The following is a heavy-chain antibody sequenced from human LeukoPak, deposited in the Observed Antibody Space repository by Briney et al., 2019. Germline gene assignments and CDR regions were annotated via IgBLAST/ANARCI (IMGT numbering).Heavy chain of an antibody. CDR1: GFTFSSYS. V-gene: IGHV3-48*01. Sequence: PGGSLRLSSAASGFTFSSYSMNWVRQAPGNGQEWVTYISSSSSTIYYADSVKGRFTISRDNAKNSLYLQMNSLRAEDTAVYYCARIRITMVRGGQEYYYYMEVWGKGTTVTVSS. CDR3: ARIRITMVRGGQEYYYYMEV. D-gene: IGHD3-10*01. CDR2: ISSSSSTI. J-gene: IGHJ6*03.